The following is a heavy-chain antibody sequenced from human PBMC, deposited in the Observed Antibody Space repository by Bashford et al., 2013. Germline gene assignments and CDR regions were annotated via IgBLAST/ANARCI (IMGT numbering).Heavy chain of an antibody. CDR2: ISYDGSNK. Sequence: VRQAPGKGLEWVAVISYDGSNKYYADSVKGRFTISRDNSKNTLYLQMNSLRAEDTAVYYCARDGLLGYFDYWGQGTLVTVSS. V-gene: IGHV3-30-3*01. D-gene: IGHD3-3*02. J-gene: IGHJ4*02. CDR3: ARDGLLGYFDY.